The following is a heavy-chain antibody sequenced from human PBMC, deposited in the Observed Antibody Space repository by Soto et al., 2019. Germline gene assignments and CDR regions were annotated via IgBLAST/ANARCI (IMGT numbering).Heavy chain of an antibody. CDR2: IYPGDSDT. Sequence: PGESLKISCKGSGYSFTSYWIGWVRQMPGKGLEWMGIIYPGDSDTRYSPSFQGQVTISADKSISTAYLQWSSLKASDTAMYYCARHYSSSWYYYYYMDVWGKGTTVTVSS. D-gene: IGHD6-13*01. CDR1: GYSFTSYW. J-gene: IGHJ6*03. V-gene: IGHV5-51*01. CDR3: ARHYSSSWYYYYYMDV.